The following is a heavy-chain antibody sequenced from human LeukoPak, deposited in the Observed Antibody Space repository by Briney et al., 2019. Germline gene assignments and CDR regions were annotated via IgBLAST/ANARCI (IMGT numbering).Heavy chain of an antibody. D-gene: IGHD6-13*01. CDR2: TYYRSKWYN. Sequence: SQTLSLTCAISGDSVSSNSAAWNWIRQSPSRGLEWLGRTYYRSKWYNDYAVSVRSRITINPGTSKNQFSLQLNSVTPEDTAVYYCAREYSTYPYYYYGMDVWGQGTTVTVSS. J-gene: IGHJ6*02. V-gene: IGHV6-1*01. CDR3: AREYSTYPYYYYGMDV. CDR1: GDSVSSNSAA.